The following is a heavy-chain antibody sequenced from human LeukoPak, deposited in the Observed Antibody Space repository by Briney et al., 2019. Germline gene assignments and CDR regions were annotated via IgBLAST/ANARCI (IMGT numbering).Heavy chain of an antibody. J-gene: IGHJ4*02. Sequence: GGSLRLSCAASGFTFSSSAMSWVRQAPGKGLEWVSAISNNGGYTYYADSVQGRFTISRDNSKSPLCLQMNSLRAEDTAVYYCAKQLGYCSDGSCYFPYWGQGTLVTVSS. CDR1: GFTFSSSA. D-gene: IGHD2-15*01. CDR3: AKQLGYCSDGSCYFPY. CDR2: ISNNGGYT. V-gene: IGHV3-23*01.